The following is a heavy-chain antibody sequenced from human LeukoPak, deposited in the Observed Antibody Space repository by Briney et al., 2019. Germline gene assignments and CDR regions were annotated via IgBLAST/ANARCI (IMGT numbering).Heavy chain of an antibody. V-gene: IGHV3-23*01. CDR3: AKDSASDITIFGVVMGYYFDY. D-gene: IGHD3-3*01. Sequence: GGSLRLSCAASGFTFSSYAMSWVRQAPGKGLEWVSAISGSGGGTYYADSVKGRFTISRDNSKNTLYLQMNSLRAEDTAVYYCAKDSASDITIFGVVMGYYFDYWGQGTLVTVSS. J-gene: IGHJ4*02. CDR1: GFTFSSYA. CDR2: ISGSGGGT.